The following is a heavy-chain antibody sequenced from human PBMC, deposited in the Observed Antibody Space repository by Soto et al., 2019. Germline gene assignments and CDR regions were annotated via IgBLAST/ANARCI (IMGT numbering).Heavy chain of an antibody. Sequence: QVQLVQSGAEVKKPGSSVKVSCKASGGSFSSNAISWVRQAPGQGLEWMGGIIPILGSANYAQKFQDRLTITADGSTTTTYMELNSLRSEVAAVYYCASRERVDAFDMWGQGTLVTVSS. V-gene: IGHV1-69*01. J-gene: IGHJ3*02. CDR3: ASRERVDAFDM. CDR2: IIPILGSA. D-gene: IGHD1-26*01. CDR1: GGSFSSNA.